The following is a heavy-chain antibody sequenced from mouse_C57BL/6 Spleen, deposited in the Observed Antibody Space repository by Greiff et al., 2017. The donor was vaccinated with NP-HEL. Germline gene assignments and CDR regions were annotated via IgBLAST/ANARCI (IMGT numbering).Heavy chain of an antibody. CDR1: GFTFSSYA. CDR2: ISDGGSYT. D-gene: IGHD1-1*01. J-gene: IGHJ2*01. V-gene: IGHV5-4*03. CDR3: AITTVVATGDY. Sequence: EVMLVESGGGLVKPGGSLKLSCAASGFTFSSYAMSWVRQTPEKRLEWVATISDGGSYTYYPDNVKGRFTISRDNAKNNLYLQMSHLKSEDTAMYYCAITTVVATGDYWGQGTTLTVSS.